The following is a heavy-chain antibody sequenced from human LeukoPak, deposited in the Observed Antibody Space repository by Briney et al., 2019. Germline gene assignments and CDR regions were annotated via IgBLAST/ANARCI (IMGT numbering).Heavy chain of an antibody. CDR2: LNPSGGNT. D-gene: IGHD3-10*01. CDR3: ARVWGELSPLDY. J-gene: IGHJ4*02. Sequence: ASVKVSCKTSGYIFTSYYTYWVRQAPGQGLEWMGFLNPSGGNTYHAQKFQGRVTMTWDTSTSTAYMESNSLTSEDTAVYFCARVWGELSPLDYWGQGTLVTVSS. V-gene: IGHV1-46*01. CDR1: GYIFTSYY.